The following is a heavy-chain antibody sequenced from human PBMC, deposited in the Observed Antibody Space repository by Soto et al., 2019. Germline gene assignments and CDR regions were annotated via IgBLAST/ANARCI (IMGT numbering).Heavy chain of an antibody. Sequence: GGSLRLSCAASGFTFSSYAMHWVRQAPGKGLEWVAVISYDGSNKYYADSVKGRFTISRDNSKNTLYLQMNSLRAEDTAVYYCARPFDSGSYAYYYYYGMDVWGQGTTVTVSS. CDR2: ISYDGSNK. CDR1: GFTFSSYA. CDR3: ARPFDSGSYAYYYYYGMDV. J-gene: IGHJ6*02. V-gene: IGHV3-30-3*01. D-gene: IGHD1-26*01.